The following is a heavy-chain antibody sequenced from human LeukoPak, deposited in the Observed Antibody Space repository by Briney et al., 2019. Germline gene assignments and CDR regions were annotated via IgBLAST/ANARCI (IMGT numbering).Heavy chain of an antibody. CDR3: ARLHPLHSHGFDY. D-gene: IGHD4-11*01. CDR2: IYPSGST. J-gene: IGHJ4*02. V-gene: IGHV4-61*02. Sequence: SQTLSLTCTLSGGSISSGAYYWSCIRQPAGKGLEWIGRIYPSGSTNYYPSLKSRVTVSVDTSKNQFSLKLSSVTAADTAVYYCARLHPLHSHGFDYWGQGTLVTVSS. CDR1: GGSISSGAYY.